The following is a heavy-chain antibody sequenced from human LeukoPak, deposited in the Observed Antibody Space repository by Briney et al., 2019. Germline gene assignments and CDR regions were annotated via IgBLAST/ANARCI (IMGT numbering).Heavy chain of an antibody. CDR1: GFTFSSYA. D-gene: IGHD3-10*01. V-gene: IGHV3-23*01. CDR3: AKDQGYYGSGSYKEYFQH. Sequence: PGGSLRLSCAASGFTFSSYAMSWVRRAPGKGLEWVSAISVSGDSTYYADSVKGRFTISRDNSKNTLYLQLNSLRAEDTAVYYCAKDQGYYGSGSYKEYFQHWGQGTLVTVSS. J-gene: IGHJ1*01. CDR2: ISVSGDST.